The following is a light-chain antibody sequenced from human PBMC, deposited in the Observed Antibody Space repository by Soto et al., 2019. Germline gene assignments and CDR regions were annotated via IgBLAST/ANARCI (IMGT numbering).Light chain of an antibody. V-gene: IGKV3-15*01. CDR2: GAS. CDR3: QQYDTWLWT. Sequence: EIVMTQSPATLSASPGEGATLSCRASQSVSNNLAWYQQKPGQAPRLLIYGASSRATGIPARFSGSGSGTEFTLTISSLQSEDFAVYYCQQYDTWLWTFGQGTKVEIK. CDR1: QSVSNN. J-gene: IGKJ1*01.